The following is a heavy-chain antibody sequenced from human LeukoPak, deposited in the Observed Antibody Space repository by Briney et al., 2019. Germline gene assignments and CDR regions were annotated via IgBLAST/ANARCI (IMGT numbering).Heavy chain of an antibody. CDR1: DYSISSGYF. CDR2: IYHSGST. J-gene: IGHJ4*02. D-gene: IGHD3-10*01. Sequence: SETLSLTCSVSDYSISSGYFWGWIRQPPRKGLEWIGSIYHSGSTHYNPSLKSRVTISVNTSRNQFSLKLNSVTAADTAVYYCARPRLLYGSGPTLVWGPGTLVTVSS. V-gene: IGHV4-38-2*02. CDR3: ARPRLLYGSGPTLV.